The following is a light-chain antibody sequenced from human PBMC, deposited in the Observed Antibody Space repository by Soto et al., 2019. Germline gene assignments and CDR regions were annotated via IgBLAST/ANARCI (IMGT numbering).Light chain of an antibody. Sequence: VLTQDPSLTVSPGGTVTLTCCSSTGAVTNGHYPYWFQQKPGQAPRLLTYGASSRATGIPDRFSGGGSGTDFTLTVTRLEPEDFAVYYCQQYGSSITFGQGTRLEIK. CDR3: QQYGSSIT. CDR2: GAS. J-gene: IGKJ5*01. CDR1: TGAVTNG. V-gene: IGKV3-20*01.